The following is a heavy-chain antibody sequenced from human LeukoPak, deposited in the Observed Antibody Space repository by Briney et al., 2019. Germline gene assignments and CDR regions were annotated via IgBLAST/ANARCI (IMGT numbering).Heavy chain of an antibody. J-gene: IGHJ4*02. CDR3: AKGPIVGSGYNPLDY. Sequence: GGSLRLSFAASGFTFSNYAMSWVRQAPGKGLEGGSAFSGNGGITYYADSVKGRFTISRDNSKTTMYLQMNSLKTEDTAIYYCAKGPIVGSGYNPLDYWGQGTLVTVSS. V-gene: IGHV3-23*01. CDR1: GFTFSNYA. D-gene: IGHD3-22*01. CDR2: FSGNGGIT.